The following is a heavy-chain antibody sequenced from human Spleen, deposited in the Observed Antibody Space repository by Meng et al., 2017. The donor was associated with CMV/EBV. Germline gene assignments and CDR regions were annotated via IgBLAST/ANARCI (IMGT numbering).Heavy chain of an antibody. CDR2: INGDGRRT. CDR3: ARVRYSSSWQDYYYYGMDV. V-gene: IGHV3-74*01. CDR1: GLTFRNYG. J-gene: IGHJ6*02. Sequence: GGSLRLSCAASGLTFRNYGMHWVRQVPGKGLMWVSRINGDGRRTTYADSVKGRFTISRDNAKNTLYLQINSLRAEDTAVYYCARVRYSSSWQDYYYYGMDVWGQGTTVTVSS. D-gene: IGHD6-13*01.